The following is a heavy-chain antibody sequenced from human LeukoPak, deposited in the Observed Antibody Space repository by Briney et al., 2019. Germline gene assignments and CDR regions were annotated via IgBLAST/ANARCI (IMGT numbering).Heavy chain of an antibody. D-gene: IGHD4-17*01. CDR1: GGSISSSNYY. CDR2: IYYSGST. Sequence: PSETLSLTCTVSGGSISSSNYYWGRIRQPPGKGLEWIGTIYYSGSTYYNPSLKSRVTISVDTSKNQFSLKLSSVTAADTAVYYCARAPGTTFDYWGHGNMVTVSS. V-gene: IGHV4-39*01. J-gene: IGHJ4*01. CDR3: ARAPGTTFDY.